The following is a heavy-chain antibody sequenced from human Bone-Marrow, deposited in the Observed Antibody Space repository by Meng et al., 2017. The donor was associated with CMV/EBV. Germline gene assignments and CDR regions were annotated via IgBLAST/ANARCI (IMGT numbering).Heavy chain of an antibody. Sequence: GESLKISCAASGFNFSSYSMNWVRQAPGKGLEWVSSISSSSSYIYYADSVKGRFTISRENAKNSVDLQMNSLRAEDTAVYYCARDYGGKAFDIWGQGTMVTVSS. V-gene: IGHV3-21*01. CDR2: ISSSSSYI. J-gene: IGHJ3*02. CDR3: ARDYGGKAFDI. D-gene: IGHD3-16*01. CDR1: GFNFSSYS.